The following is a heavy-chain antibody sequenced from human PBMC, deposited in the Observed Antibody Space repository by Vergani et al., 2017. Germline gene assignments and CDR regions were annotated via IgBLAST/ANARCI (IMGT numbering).Heavy chain of an antibody. V-gene: IGHV4-38-2*01. Sequence: QVQLQESAPGLVKPSETLTLTCDVSDSSIMTNPYWGWFRQSPGKGLEWIGCIHHSGDTHYNSSLKSRVSISIVSSSKFSLSLTSVTAAATAIYYCARHRGSGGFFPSSYFYGMDVWGHGTTVTVSS. CDR3: ARHRGSGGFFPSSYFYGMDV. CDR1: DSSIMTNPY. D-gene: IGHD3-10*01. CDR2: IHHSGDT. J-gene: IGHJ6*02.